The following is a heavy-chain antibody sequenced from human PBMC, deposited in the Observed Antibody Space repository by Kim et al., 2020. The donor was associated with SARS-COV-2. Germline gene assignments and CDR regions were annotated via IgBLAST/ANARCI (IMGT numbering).Heavy chain of an antibody. J-gene: IGHJ4*02. Sequence: YYADSVKGRFTISRDNSKNSLYLQMNSLRAEDTAVYYCANAVDTAMVTNYWGQGTLVTVSS. CDR3: ANAVDTAMVTNY. V-gene: IGHV3-30-3*02. D-gene: IGHD5-18*01.